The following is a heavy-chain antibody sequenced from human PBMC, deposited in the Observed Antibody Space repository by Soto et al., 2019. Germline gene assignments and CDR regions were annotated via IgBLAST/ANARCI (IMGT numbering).Heavy chain of an antibody. CDR1: GYSFSVYG. CDR3: AICAVSIGTRQGQNALPV. J-gene: IGHJ6*01. CDR2: ISAHGYT. D-gene: IGHD1-7*01. V-gene: IGHV1-18*01. Sequence: GASVNGYRKAAGYSFSVYGIACLLHTPRQGLEWMGWISAHGYTNYAQRFQGRVTLTIDTSTTTAYMKLGNLTSDDTAMYYCAICAVSIGTRQGQNALPVWGHGTMVTVSS.